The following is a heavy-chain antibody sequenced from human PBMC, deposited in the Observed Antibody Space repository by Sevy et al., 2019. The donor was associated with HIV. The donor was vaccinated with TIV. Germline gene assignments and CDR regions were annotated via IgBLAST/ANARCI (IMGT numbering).Heavy chain of an antibody. V-gene: IGHV1-18*01. D-gene: IGHD6-6*01. Sequence: ASVKVSCKASGYTFTSYGISWVRQAPGQGLEWMGWISAYNGNTNYAQKLQGRVTMTTDTSTSTAYMELRSLRSDDTAVYYCARASDSSSSGAFDIWGQGTMVTVSS. CDR2: ISAYNGNT. CDR3: ARASDSSSSGAFDI. CDR1: GYTFTSYG. J-gene: IGHJ3*02.